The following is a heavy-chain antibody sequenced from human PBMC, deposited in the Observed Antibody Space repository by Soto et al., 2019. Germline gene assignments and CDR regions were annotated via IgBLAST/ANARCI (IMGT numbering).Heavy chain of an antibody. CDR2: IYYSGST. D-gene: IGHD4-17*01. J-gene: IGHJ5*02. CDR3: ARDRDYGGNWFDP. CDR1: GGSISSYY. V-gene: IGHV4-59*01. Sequence: PSETLSLTCTVSGGSISSYYWSWIRQPPGKGLEWIGYIYYSGSTNYNPSLKSRVTISVDTPKNQFSLKLSSVTAADTAVYYCARDRDYGGNWFDPWGQGTLVTVSS.